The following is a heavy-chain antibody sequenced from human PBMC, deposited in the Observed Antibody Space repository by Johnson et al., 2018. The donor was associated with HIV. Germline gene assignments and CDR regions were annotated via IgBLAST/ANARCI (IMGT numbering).Heavy chain of an antibody. D-gene: IGHD3-22*01. J-gene: IGHJ3*02. CDR3: ARRDTYYYDSRGAFDI. Sequence: VQLVESGGGLVQPGGSLRLSCAASGFTFSSYWMSWVRQAPGKGLEWVANIKQDGSEKYYVDSVKGRLTISRDNAKNSLYLQMNSLRAEDTAVYYCARRDTYYYDSRGAFDIWGQGTMVTASS. CDR2: IKQDGSEK. CDR1: GFTFSSYW. V-gene: IGHV3-7*05.